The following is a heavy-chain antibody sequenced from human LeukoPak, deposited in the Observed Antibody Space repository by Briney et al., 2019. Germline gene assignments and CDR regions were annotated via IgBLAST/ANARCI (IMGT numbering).Heavy chain of an antibody. J-gene: IGHJ5*02. D-gene: IGHD2-2*01. CDR1: GGSFSVYY. CDR3: ARACSSTSCFNWFDP. CDR2: INHSGST. Sequence: SETLSLTCAVYGGSFSVYYWSWIRQPPGKGLEWIGEINHSGSTNYNPSLKSRVTISVDTSKNQFSLKLSSVTAADTAVYYCARACSSTSCFNWFDPWGQGTLVTVSS. V-gene: IGHV4-34*01.